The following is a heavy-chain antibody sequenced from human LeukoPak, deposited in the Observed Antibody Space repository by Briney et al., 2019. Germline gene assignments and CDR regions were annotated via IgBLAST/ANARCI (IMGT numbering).Heavy chain of an antibody. CDR1: GFTFSSHN. CDR2: IHSSSGTV. Sequence: GGSLRLSCAASGFTFSSHNMQWVRQAPGKGLEWVSYIHSSSGTVYYADSVKGRFTISRDNSKNTLYLQMNSLRAEDTAVYYCAKYDALGNYRHYYYYMDVWGKGTTVTVSS. J-gene: IGHJ6*03. V-gene: IGHV3-48*01. D-gene: IGHD1-7*01. CDR3: AKYDALGNYRHYYYYMDV.